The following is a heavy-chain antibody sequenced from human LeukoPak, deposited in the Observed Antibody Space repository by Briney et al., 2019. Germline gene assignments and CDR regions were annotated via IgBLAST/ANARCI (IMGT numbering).Heavy chain of an antibody. V-gene: IGHV4-59*08. D-gene: IGHD4-11*01. Sequence: PSETLSLTCTVSGGSISSYYWSWIRQPPGKGLEWIASMYYSGNTKYNPSLKSRITISVDTSKNQFSLTLSSVTAADTAVYYCARLYSNMFGYWGQGTLVTVSS. CDR2: MYYSGNT. CDR3: ARLYSNMFGY. CDR1: GGSISSYY. J-gene: IGHJ4*02.